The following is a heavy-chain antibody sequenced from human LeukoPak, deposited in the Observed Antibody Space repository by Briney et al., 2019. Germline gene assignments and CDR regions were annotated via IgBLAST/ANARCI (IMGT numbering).Heavy chain of an antibody. V-gene: IGHV5-10-1*01. CDR2: IDPSDSYT. CDR1: GYSFTSYW. D-gene: IGHD6-13*01. J-gene: IGHJ6*02. Sequence: GESLKISCKGSGYSFTSYWISWVRQMPGKGLEWMGRIDPSDSYTNYSPSFQGHVTISADKSISTAYLQWSSLKASDTAMYYCARIAAATDYYYGMDVWGQGTTVTVSS. CDR3: ARIAAATDYYYGMDV.